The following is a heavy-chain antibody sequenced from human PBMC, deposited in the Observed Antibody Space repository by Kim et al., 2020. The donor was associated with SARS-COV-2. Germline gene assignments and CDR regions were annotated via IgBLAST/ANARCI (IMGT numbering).Heavy chain of an antibody. CDR3: AKDIEVVESSYGMDV. CDR1: GFTFDDYT. J-gene: IGHJ6*02. CDR2: ISWDGGST. V-gene: IGHV3-43*01. D-gene: IGHD2-15*01. Sequence: GGSLRLSCAASGFTFDDYTMHWVRQAPGKGLEWVSLISWDGGSTYYADSVKGRFTISRDNSKNSLYLQMNSLRTEDTALYYCAKDIEVVESSYGMDVWGQGTTVTVSS.